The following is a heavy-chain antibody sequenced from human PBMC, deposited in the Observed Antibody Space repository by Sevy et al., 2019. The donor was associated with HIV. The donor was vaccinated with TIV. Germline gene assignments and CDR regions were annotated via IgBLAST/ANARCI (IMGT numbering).Heavy chain of an antibody. CDR1: GGTFSSYA. D-gene: IGHD4-4*01. V-gene: IGHV1-69*13. Sequence: ASVKVSCKASGGTFSSYAISWVRQAPGQGLEWMGGIIPIFGTANYAQKFQGRVTITADESMSTAYMELSSLRSEDTAVYYCARGPYSNYDYGMDVWGQGTTVTVSS. CDR2: IIPIFGTA. J-gene: IGHJ6*02. CDR3: ARGPYSNYDYGMDV.